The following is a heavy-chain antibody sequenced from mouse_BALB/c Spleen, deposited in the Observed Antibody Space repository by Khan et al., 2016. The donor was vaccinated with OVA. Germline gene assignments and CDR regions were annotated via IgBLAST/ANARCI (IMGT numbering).Heavy chain of an antibody. Sequence: EVQLQESGPGLVQPSQSLSLTCTVTGYSITSDYACNWIRQSPGNKLEWMGNISYSGNTKYNPSLKSRISITRDTSENQFFLQLNSVTIEDTATYYCARIYGGDFDYWGQGTTLTVSS. V-gene: IGHV3-2*02. CDR3: ARIYGGDFDY. D-gene: IGHD1-1*01. CDR1: GYSITSDYA. J-gene: IGHJ2*01. CDR2: ISYSGNT.